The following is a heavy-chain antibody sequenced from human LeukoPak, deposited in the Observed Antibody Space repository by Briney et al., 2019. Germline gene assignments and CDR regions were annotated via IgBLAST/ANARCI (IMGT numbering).Heavy chain of an antibody. Sequence: SQTLSLTCTVSGGSISSGGYYWSWIRQHPGKGLEWIGCIYYSGSTYYNPSLKSRVTISVDTSKNQFSLKLSSVTAADTAVYYCASTAMVRGVSPTYYFDYWGQGTLVTVSS. CDR3: ASTAMVRGVSPTYYFDY. CDR2: IYYSGST. D-gene: IGHD3-10*01. J-gene: IGHJ4*02. CDR1: GGSISSGGYY. V-gene: IGHV4-31*03.